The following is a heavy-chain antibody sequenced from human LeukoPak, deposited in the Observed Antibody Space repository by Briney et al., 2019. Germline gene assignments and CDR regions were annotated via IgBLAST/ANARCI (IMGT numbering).Heavy chain of an antibody. V-gene: IGHV4-59*12. CDR1: GVSLSSYY. D-gene: IGHD3-10*01. CDR2: IYYSGSS. Sequence: PSETLSLTCTVSGVSLSSYYWNWIRQPPGKGLEWIGYIYYSGSSNYNPSLKSRVTISVDTSKNQFSLKLSSVTAADTAVCYCARDGLNTMVRGKIHYYYMDVWGKGTTVTISS. J-gene: IGHJ6*03. CDR3: ARDGLNTMVRGKIHYYYMDV.